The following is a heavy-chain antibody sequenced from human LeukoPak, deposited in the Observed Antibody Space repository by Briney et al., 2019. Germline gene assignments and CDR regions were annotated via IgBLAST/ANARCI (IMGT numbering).Heavy chain of an antibody. J-gene: IGHJ4*02. D-gene: IGHD1-1*01. Sequence: SATLSLTCSVSGGSFDSKYWSWIRPPPGKGLEWIGSIYYSGSTYYNPSLKSRVTISVDTSKNQFSLKLSSVTAADTAVYYCARLEYGDYWGQGTLVTVSS. V-gene: IGHV4-59*05. CDR2: IYYSGST. CDR3: ARLEYGDY. CDR1: GGSFDSKY.